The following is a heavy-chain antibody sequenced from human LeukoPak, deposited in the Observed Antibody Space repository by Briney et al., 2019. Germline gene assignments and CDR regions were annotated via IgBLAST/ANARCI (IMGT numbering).Heavy chain of an antibody. J-gene: IGHJ4*02. D-gene: IGHD5-24*01. CDR1: GYTFTTYA. V-gene: IGHV1-46*01. CDR2: INPSDGGT. CDR3: ARDVAREFDY. Sequence: ASVKVSCKASGYTFTTYAMHWVRQAPGQGLEWMGVINPSDGGTNYAQKFQGRVTMTRDTSTSTVYMELNSLRSEDTAVYYCARDVAREFDYWGQGTLVTVSS.